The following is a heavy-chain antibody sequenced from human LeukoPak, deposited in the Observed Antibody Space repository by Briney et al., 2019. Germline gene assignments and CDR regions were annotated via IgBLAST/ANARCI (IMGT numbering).Heavy chain of an antibody. CDR3: ARGSGGSCTNGVCYTSRGAFDI. Sequence: SETLSLTCAVYGGSFSGYYWSWIRQPPGKGLGWIGEINHSGSTNYNPSLKSRVTISVDTSKNQFSLKLSSVTAADTAVYYCARGSGGSCTNGVCYTSRGAFDIWGQGTMVTVSS. CDR1: GGSFSGYY. V-gene: IGHV4-34*01. D-gene: IGHD2-8*01. CDR2: INHSGST. J-gene: IGHJ3*02.